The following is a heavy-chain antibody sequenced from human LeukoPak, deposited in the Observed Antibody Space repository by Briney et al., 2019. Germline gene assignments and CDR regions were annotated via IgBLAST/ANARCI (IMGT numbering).Heavy chain of an antibody. D-gene: IGHD1-20*01. V-gene: IGHV3-15*01. J-gene: IGHJ5*02. CDR2: IKSKTDGGTT. CDR1: GFTFSNAW. CDR3: TTPLAITGTDNWFDP. Sequence: GGSLRLSCAASGFTFSNAWMSWVRQAPGKGLEWVGRIKSKTDGGTTDYAAPVKGRFTISRDDSKNTLYLQMNSLKTEDTAVYYCTTPLAITGTDNWFDPWGQGTLVTVSS.